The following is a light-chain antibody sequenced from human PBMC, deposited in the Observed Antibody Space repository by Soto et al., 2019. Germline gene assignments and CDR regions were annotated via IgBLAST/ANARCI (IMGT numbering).Light chain of an antibody. J-gene: IGKJ2*01. CDR2: ATS. CDR3: QQYGDSPKYT. CDR1: QSVDSSY. V-gene: IGKV3-20*01. Sequence: EVVLTQSPATLSLSPGERATLSCRAGQSVDSSYLAWYQQKPGQAPRLLIYATSTRAAGTPDRFSGSGSGTDFTLTITRLEPEDFAVCYCQQYGDSPKYTFAQGTKVDIK.